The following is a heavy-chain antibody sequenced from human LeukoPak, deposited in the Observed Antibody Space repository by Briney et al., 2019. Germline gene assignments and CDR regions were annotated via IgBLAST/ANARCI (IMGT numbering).Heavy chain of an antibody. V-gene: IGHV4-38-2*02. CDR3: ARTGWLAFDY. CDR1: GYSIGSGYF. Sequence: SSETLSLTCTVSGYSIGSGYFWGWIRQPPGKGLEWIGTIYHSGSTYYNASLESRVTISVDTSKNQFSLKLSSVTAADTAVYYCARTGWLAFDYWGQGTLVTVSS. CDR2: IYHSGST. D-gene: IGHD6-19*01. J-gene: IGHJ4*02.